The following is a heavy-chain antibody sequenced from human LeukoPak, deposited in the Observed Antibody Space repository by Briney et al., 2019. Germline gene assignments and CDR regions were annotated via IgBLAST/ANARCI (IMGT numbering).Heavy chain of an antibody. CDR1: GFTFNSYN. J-gene: IGHJ3*02. V-gene: IGHV3-21*01. CDR2: ISSSSNYI. CDR3: ARSLPYSSSAYDAFDI. Sequence: GGSLRLSCAASGFTFNSYNMNWVRQAPGKGLEWVSSISSSSNYIYYADSVKGRFTISRDNAKNSLYLQMNSQRAEDMAVYYCARSLPYSSSAYDAFDIWGQGTMVTVSS. D-gene: IGHD6-6*01.